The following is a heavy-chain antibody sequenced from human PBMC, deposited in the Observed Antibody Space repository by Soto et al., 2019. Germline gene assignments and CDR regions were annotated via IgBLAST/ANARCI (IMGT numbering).Heavy chain of an antibody. CDR1: GFTFVSFS. CDR3: AKMVTTYYYYYMDV. Sequence: VHLVESGGGLVQPGGSLRLSCAASGFTFVSFSMNWVRQAPGKGLEWVSYISSRSVIIYYADSVKGRFTISRDNAKNSLYLQMNSLRAEDTAVYFCAKMVTTYYYYYMDVWGKGTTVTVSS. J-gene: IGHJ6*03. V-gene: IGHV3-48*01. D-gene: IGHD4-17*01. CDR2: ISSRSVII.